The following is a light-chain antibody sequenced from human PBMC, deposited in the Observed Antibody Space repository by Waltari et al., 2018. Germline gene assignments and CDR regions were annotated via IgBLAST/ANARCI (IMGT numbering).Light chain of an antibody. CDR1: TSDVGSYDL. CDR3: CSYAGRGTYV. V-gene: IGLV2-23*02. Sequence: QSALTQPASSSGTPGQPITISCSGSTSDVGSYDLVSWYQQHPGEAPKLLICEVFKRPPDTSSRFSGAKSGSTASLTISGLQPEDEADYYCCSYAGRGTYVFGSGTKVTVL. CDR2: EVF. J-gene: IGLJ1*01.